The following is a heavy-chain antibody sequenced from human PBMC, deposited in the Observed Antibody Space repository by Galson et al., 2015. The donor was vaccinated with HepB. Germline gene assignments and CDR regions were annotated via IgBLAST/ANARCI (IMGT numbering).Heavy chain of an antibody. D-gene: IGHD3-22*01. CDR1: GFTFSKSW. CDR2: IKPDGSQT. V-gene: IGHV3-7*03. J-gene: IGHJ6*02. CDR3: ARGDHQYDSRCRYYYSGLDV. Sequence: SLRLSCAVSGFTFSKSWMTWVRQAPGKGLEWVATIKPDGSQTYHVDSAEGRFMVSRDNAKDSLSLHMNSLRAEDTAVYFCARGDHQYDSRCRYYYSGLDVWGRGTTVAVSS.